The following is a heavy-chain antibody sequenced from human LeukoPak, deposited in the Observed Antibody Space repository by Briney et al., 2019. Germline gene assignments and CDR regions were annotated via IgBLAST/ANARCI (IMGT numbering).Heavy chain of an antibody. D-gene: IGHD4-23*01. J-gene: IGHJ2*01. CDR2: IHPGESDT. Sequence: GESLKISCKSSGYSFTSYWIAWVRQMPGKGLEWMGIIHPGESDTRYSPSFQGQVTISADKSINTAYLQWSSLKASDTAMYYCARRVVNNRNWYFNLWGRGTLVTVSS. CDR1: GYSFTSYW. V-gene: IGHV5-51*01. CDR3: ARRVVNNRNWYFNL.